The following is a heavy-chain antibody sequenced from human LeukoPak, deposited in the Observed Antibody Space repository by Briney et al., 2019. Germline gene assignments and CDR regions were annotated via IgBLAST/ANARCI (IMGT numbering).Heavy chain of an antibody. Sequence: GASVKVSCKVSGYTLTELSTHWVRQATGQGLEWMGWMNPNSGNTGYAQKFQGRVTITRNTSISTAYMELSSLRSEDTAVYCCARGLAGGPRAFDIWGQGTMVTVSS. V-gene: IGHV1-8*03. CDR1: GYTLTELS. CDR3: ARGLAGGPRAFDI. CDR2: MNPNSGNT. J-gene: IGHJ3*02.